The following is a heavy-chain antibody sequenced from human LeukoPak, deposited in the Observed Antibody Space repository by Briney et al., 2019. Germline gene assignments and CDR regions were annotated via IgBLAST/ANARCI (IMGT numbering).Heavy chain of an antibody. CDR1: GGSISSGGYY. D-gene: IGHD1-26*01. J-gene: IGHJ6*03. CDR2: IYHSGST. V-gene: IGHV4-30-2*01. CDR3: ARDFLSGYYYYMDV. Sequence: PSQTLSLTCTVSGGSISSGGYYWSWIRQPPGKGLEWIGYIYHSGSTYYNPSLKSRVTISVDRSKNQFSLKLSSVTAADTAVYYCARDFLSGYYYYMDVWGKGTTVTVSS.